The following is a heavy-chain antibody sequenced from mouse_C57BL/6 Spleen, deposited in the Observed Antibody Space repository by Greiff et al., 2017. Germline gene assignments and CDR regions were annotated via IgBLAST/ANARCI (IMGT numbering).Heavy chain of an antibody. V-gene: IGHV3-6*01. CDR2: ISYDGSN. Sequence: VQLKESGPGLVKPSQSLSLTCSVTGYSITSGYYWNWIRQFPGNKLEWMGYISYDGSNNYNPSLKNRISITRDTSKNQFFLKLNSVTTEDTATYYCARGHGNYWYFDVWGTGTTVTVSS. CDR3: ARGHGNYWYFDV. D-gene: IGHD2-1*01. J-gene: IGHJ1*03. CDR1: GYSITSGYY.